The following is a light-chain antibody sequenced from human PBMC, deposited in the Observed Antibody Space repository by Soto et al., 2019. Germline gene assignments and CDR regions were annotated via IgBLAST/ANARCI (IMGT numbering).Light chain of an antibody. V-gene: IGLV1-44*01. J-gene: IGLJ1*01. CDR2: SNN. CDR1: SSNIGSKP. Sequence: QSVLTQPPSASGTPGQRVTISCSGSSSNIGSKPVNWYQQLPGTAPKLLIYSNNQRPSGVPDRFSGSKSGTSASLAISGLQSEDEADYYCAAWDDSLNVYVFAPGTKVTVL. CDR3: AAWDDSLNVYV.